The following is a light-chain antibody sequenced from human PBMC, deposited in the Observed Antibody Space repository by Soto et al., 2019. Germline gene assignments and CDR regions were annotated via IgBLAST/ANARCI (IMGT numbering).Light chain of an antibody. CDR2: GAS. Sequence: DIVMTQSPATLSVSPGEGATLSCRADQSVTTNLAWYLQIRCQPPRLLIYGASTRTTDIPARFSGSGSGTQFTLSISSLQSEDFGVYYCQPYNNWPYTFGQGNKLEIK. V-gene: IGKV3-15*01. J-gene: IGKJ2*01. CDR3: QPYNNWPYT. CDR1: QSVTTN.